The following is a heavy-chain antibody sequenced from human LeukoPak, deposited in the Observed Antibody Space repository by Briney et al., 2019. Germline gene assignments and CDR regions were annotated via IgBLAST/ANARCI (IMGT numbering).Heavy chain of an antibody. J-gene: IGHJ4*02. D-gene: IGHD6-19*01. Sequence: SETLSLTCAVYGESFRGYYWTWIRQTPGKGLEWIGEIDHIGRTTYNPSLKSRVTISVDTSKNQFSLRRTSVTASDTAVYYCARPVRCSATTCTGPFDYWGQGTLVTVSS. CDR3: ARPVRCSATTCTGPFDY. CDR1: GESFRGYY. CDR2: IDHIGRT. V-gene: IGHV4-34*01.